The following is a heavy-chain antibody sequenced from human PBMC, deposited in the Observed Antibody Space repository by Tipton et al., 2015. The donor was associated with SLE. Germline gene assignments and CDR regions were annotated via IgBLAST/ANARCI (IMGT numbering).Heavy chain of an antibody. CDR1: GFTFSSYA. CDR3: AKGGMGQLGY. J-gene: IGHJ4*02. D-gene: IGHD6-6*01. V-gene: IGHV3-23*03. Sequence: GSLRLSCAASGFTFSSYAMSWVRQAPGKGLEWVSVIYSGGSSTYYADSVKGRFTISRDNSKNTLYLQMNSLRAEDTAVYYCAKGGMGQLGYWGQGTLVTVSS. CDR2: IYSGGSST.